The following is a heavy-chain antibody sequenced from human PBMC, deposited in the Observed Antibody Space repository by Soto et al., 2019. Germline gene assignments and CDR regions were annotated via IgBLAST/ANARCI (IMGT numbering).Heavy chain of an antibody. CDR3: AKSPWVLRITMVRGVIDY. Sequence: EVQLLESGGGLVQPGGSLRLSCAASGFTFSSYAMSWVRQAPGKGLEWVSAISGSGGSTYYADSVKGRFTISRDNSKNTLYLQMNSLRAEDTAVYYCAKSPWVLRITMVRGVIDYRGQGTLVTVSS. V-gene: IGHV3-23*01. CDR2: ISGSGGST. CDR1: GFTFSSYA. D-gene: IGHD3-10*01. J-gene: IGHJ4*02.